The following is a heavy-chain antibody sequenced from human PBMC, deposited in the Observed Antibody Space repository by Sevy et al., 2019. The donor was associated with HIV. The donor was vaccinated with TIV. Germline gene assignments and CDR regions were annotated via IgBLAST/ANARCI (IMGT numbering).Heavy chain of an antibody. CDR2: IKKDGSQK. V-gene: IGHV3-7*03. D-gene: IGHD3-16*01. CDR1: GLTFSNYW. J-gene: IGHJ4*02. CDR3: FGGTN. Sequence: GSLRLSCTDSGLTFSNYWMHWVRQAPGKGLEWVASIKKDGSQKDYVDSVKGRFIISRDNAKSSVYLQMNSLRDEDAAVYYCFGGTNWGQGTLVTVSS.